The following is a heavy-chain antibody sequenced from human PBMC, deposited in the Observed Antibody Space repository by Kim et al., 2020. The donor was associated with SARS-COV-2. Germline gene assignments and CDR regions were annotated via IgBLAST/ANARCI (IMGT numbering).Heavy chain of an antibody. V-gene: IGHV3-43*02. CDR3: AKDHLRVLLWFGELVGYYFDY. CDR1: GFTFDDYA. CDR2: ISGDGGST. Sequence: GGSLRLSCAASGFTFDDYAMHWVRQAPGKGLEWVSLISGDGGSTYYADSVKGRFTISRDNSKNSLYLQMNSLRTEDTALYYCAKDHLRVLLWFGELVGYYFDYWGQGTLVTVSS. D-gene: IGHD3-10*01. J-gene: IGHJ4*02.